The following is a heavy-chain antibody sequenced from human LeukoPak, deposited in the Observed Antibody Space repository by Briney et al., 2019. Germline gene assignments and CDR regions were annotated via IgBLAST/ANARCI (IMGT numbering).Heavy chain of an antibody. J-gene: IGHJ6*02. D-gene: IGHD3-16*01. CDR2: IWPNGNKK. CDR3: AREKVWGGLLRGMDV. Sequence: GGSLRLSCVASGYPFSQHGIHWVRQAPGRGLEWVAVIWPNGNKKEYADSVRGRFIVSKDNSENTLSLQMNSLRAEDTAVYYCAREKVWGGLLRGMDVWGQGTTVTVSS. V-gene: IGHV3-33*01. CDR1: GYPFSQHG.